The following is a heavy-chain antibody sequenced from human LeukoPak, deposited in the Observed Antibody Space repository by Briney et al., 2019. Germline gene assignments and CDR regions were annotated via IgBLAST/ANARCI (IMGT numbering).Heavy chain of an antibody. CDR1: GYTFTGYY. Sequence: GASVTVSCTASGYTFTGYYMHWVRQAPGQGLEWMGWINPNSGGTNYAQKFQGRVAMTRDTSISTAYMELSRLRSDDTAVYYCARDLLRDPWWFGELSVGAFDIWGQGTMVTVSS. V-gene: IGHV1-2*02. CDR3: ARDLLRDPWWFGELSVGAFDI. D-gene: IGHD3-10*01. J-gene: IGHJ3*02. CDR2: INPNSGGT.